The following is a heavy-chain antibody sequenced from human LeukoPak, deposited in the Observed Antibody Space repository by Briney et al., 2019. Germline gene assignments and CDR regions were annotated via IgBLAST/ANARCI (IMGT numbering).Heavy chain of an antibody. V-gene: IGHV4-59*08. CDR3: ARQRFLEWYFDY. D-gene: IGHD3-3*01. Sequence: PSETLSLTCTVSGDSISSYYWSWIRQPPGKGLESIGYIYYSGSPNYNPSLKSRVTISVDTSKNRFSLKLSSVTAADTAVYYCARQRFLEWYFDYWGQGTLVTVFS. CDR2: IYYSGSP. J-gene: IGHJ4*02. CDR1: GDSISSYY.